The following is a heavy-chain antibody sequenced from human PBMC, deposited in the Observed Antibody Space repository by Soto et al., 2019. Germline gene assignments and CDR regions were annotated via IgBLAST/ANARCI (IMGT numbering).Heavy chain of an antibody. CDR1: GGYISSYY. CDR2: IHSSGYT. Sequence: QVHLQESGPGLVKPSETLSLTCTVSGGYISSYYWNWIRQPAGKGLEWIGRIHSSGYTNYNSSLRSRVTMSVDSSKSHISLKMTSVTAADTAVYYCASLGGTIDYWAPGTLVTVSS. D-gene: IGHD1-26*01. J-gene: IGHJ4*02. CDR3: ASLGGTIDY. V-gene: IGHV4-4*07.